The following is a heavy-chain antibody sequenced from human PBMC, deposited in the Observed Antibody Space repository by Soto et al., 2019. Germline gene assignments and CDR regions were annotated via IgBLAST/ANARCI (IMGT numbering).Heavy chain of an antibody. CDR1: GGSFSSYY. V-gene: IGHV4-59*01. CDR3: ARALDYSSSWYVHYYYGMDV. Sequence: PSETLSLTCTVSGGSFSSYYWSWIRQPPGKGLEGIGYIYYSGSTNYNPSLKSRVTISVDTSKNQFSLKLSSVTAADTAVYYCARALDYSSSWYVHYYYGMDVWGQGTTVTVS. D-gene: IGHD6-13*01. CDR2: IYYSGST. J-gene: IGHJ6*02.